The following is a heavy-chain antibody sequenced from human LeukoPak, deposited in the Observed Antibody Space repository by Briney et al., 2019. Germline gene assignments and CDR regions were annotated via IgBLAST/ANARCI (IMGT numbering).Heavy chain of an antibody. Sequence: GGSLRLSCAASGFTFSSYWMSWVRQAPGKGLEWVANIKQDGSEKYYEDSVKGRFTISRDNAKNSLYLQMNSLRAEDTAVYYCAKMIGYSSGWYMDYWGQGTLVTVSS. CDR2: IKQDGSEK. CDR1: GFTFSSYW. J-gene: IGHJ4*02. D-gene: IGHD6-19*01. V-gene: IGHV3-7*01. CDR3: AKMIGYSSGWYMDY.